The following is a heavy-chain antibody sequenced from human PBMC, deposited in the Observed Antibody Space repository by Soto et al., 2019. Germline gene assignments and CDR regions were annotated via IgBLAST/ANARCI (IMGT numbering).Heavy chain of an antibody. CDR3: ARDSLPYYDFWSGYYDFDY. V-gene: IGHV1-18*01. J-gene: IGHJ4*02. D-gene: IGHD3-3*01. Sequence: ASVKVSCKASGYTFTSYGISWVRQAPGQGLEWMGWISAYNGNTNYAQKLQGRVTMTTDTSTSTAYMELRSLRSDDTAVYYCARDSLPYYDFWSGYYDFDYWGQGTLVTVPS. CDR1: GYTFTSYG. CDR2: ISAYNGNT.